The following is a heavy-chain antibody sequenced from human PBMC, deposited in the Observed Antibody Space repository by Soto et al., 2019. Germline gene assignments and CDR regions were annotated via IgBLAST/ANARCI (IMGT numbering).Heavy chain of an antibody. CDR1: GFSISSYY. Sequence: SATQSLTCPVSGFSISSYYLSWLRPPAGKGLEWIGRIYTSGSTNYNPSLKSRVTMSVDTSRNQFSLKLSSVTAADTAVYYCARDRGSGSSRYYYYYGMDVWGQGTTVTVSS. D-gene: IGHD3-10*01. CDR2: IYTSGST. V-gene: IGHV4-4*07. CDR3: ARDRGSGSSRYYYYYGMDV. J-gene: IGHJ6*02.